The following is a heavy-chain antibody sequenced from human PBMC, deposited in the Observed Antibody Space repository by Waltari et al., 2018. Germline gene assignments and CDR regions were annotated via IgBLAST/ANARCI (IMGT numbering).Heavy chain of an antibody. V-gene: IGHV3-7*01. CDR2: IRGDGDEK. CDR3: ARDPTTATSFLLHYFDY. J-gene: IGHJ4*02. CDR1: GFSFSNSW. Sequence: EVQLVESGGGLVQPGGSLRLSCVASGFSFSNSWMAWVRQSPRRGREWVAKIRGDGDEKYYVDSVKGRFTISRDNAKNSLYLEMNSLRAEDTAVYYCARDPTTATSFLLHYFDYWGQGNLVTVSS.